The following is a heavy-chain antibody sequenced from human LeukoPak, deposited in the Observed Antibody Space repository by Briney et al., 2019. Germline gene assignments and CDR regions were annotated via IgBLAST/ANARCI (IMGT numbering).Heavy chain of an antibody. D-gene: IGHD1-20*01. CDR3: ARDLPNWNDDGVYYYYYMDV. Sequence: SETLSLTCTVSGGSISSYYRSWIRQPAGKGLEWIRRIYTSGSTNYNPSLKSRVTMSVDTSKNQFSLKLSSVTAADTAVYVCARDLPNWNDDGVYYYYYMDVWGKGTTVTVSS. CDR1: GGSISSYY. V-gene: IGHV4-4*07. J-gene: IGHJ6*03. CDR2: IYTSGST.